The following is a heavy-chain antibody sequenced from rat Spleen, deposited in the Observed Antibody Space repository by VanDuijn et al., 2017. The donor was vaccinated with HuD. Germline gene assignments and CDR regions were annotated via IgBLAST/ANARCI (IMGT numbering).Heavy chain of an antibody. D-gene: IGHD4-3*01. Sequence: EVQLVKSGGGLVQPGRSLKLSCVASGFTFNNYWIYWVRQAPGKGLEWVSSISSEGANTYYSGSMKGRFTISRDNSIKTAYLQVNSLRSEDTATYYCAVAGYGYWGQGVMVTVSS. CDR1: GFTFNNYW. V-gene: IGHV5-58*01. J-gene: IGHJ2*01. CDR2: ISSEGANT. CDR3: AVAGYGY.